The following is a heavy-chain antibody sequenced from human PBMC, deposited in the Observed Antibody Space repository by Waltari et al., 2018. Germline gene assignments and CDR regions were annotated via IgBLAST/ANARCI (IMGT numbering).Heavy chain of an antibody. D-gene: IGHD7-27*01. CDR3: TTLDALWGG. J-gene: IGHJ4*01. CDR2: IKSQSDGATT. CDR1: GFGFKAAW. Sequence: EVKMVESGGGSMKPGDSLRLSCVASGFGFKAAWLTWVRQAPGKGLEWVGRIKSQSDGATTDFAASVRGRFSISRDDSQNMVFLQMNSLRTEDTALYYYTTLDALWGGWGHGTLVTVSS. V-gene: IGHV3-15*01.